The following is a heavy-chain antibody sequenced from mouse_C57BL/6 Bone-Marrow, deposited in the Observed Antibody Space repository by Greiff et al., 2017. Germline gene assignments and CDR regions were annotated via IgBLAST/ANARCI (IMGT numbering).Heavy chain of an antibody. J-gene: IGHJ1*03. D-gene: IGHD2-1*01. CDR3: ARSYGYYGNYFSYWYFDV. Sequence: VQLQQSGAELVRPGASVKLSCTASGFNIKDDYMHWVKQRPEQGLEWIGWIDPENGDTEYASTFQGKATITAGTSSHTAYLQLSSLTSEDTAVYYCARSYGYYGNYFSYWYFDVWGTGTTVTVSS. CDR1: GFNIKDDY. CDR2: IDPENGDT. V-gene: IGHV14-4*01.